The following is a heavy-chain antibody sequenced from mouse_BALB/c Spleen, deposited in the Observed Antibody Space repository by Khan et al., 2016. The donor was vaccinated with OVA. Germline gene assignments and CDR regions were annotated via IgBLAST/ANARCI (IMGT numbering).Heavy chain of an antibody. D-gene: IGHD2-3*01. CDR1: GYTFTTAG. CDR2: INTHSGVP. V-gene: IGHV9-4*02. J-gene: IGHJ4*01. Sequence: QIQLVQSGPELKKPGETVRISCKASGYTFTTAGMQWVQKMPGKGLKWIGWINTHSGVPKYAEDFKGRFAFSLETSASTVYLQITNLKNEDTATYCCACGGAAVYCSDGGAMDYWGQGTSVTVSS. CDR3: ACGGAAVYCSDGGAMDY.